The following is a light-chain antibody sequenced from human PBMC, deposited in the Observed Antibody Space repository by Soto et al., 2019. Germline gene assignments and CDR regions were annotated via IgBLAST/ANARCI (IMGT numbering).Light chain of an antibody. CDR1: SSDVGTCNC. CDR3: SSYADSNNFV. Sequence: QPVLTQPPSASGSLGQSVTISCTGTSSDVGTCNCVSWYQQHPGKAPKLMIYEVSKRPSGVPDRFSGSKSGNTASLTVSGLQAEDEADYYCSSYADSNNFVFGTGTKLTVL. V-gene: IGLV2-8*01. J-gene: IGLJ1*01. CDR2: EVS.